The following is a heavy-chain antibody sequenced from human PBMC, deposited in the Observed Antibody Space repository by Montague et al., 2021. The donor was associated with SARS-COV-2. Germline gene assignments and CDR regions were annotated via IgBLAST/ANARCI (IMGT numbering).Heavy chain of an antibody. CDR2: IYYTGTT. CDR1: GDSVKTNLYY. Sequence: SETLSLTCTVSGDSVKTNLYYWGWIRQPPGKGLEWIGNIYYTGTTYYNPFLKSRVTMSVDTSKNQFSLKLTSVTAADTAVYYCANADRCSSGSCYSPFDSWGQGSLVTVSS. CDR3: ANADRCSSGSCYSPFDS. D-gene: IGHD2-15*01. J-gene: IGHJ4*02. V-gene: IGHV4-39*01.